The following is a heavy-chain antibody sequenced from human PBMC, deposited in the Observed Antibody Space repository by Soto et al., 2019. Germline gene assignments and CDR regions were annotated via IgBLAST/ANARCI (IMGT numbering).Heavy chain of an antibody. CDR2: ISGSGDST. V-gene: IGHV3-23*01. CDR3: AGDRSGYSSTWSSY. Sequence: PGGSLRLSCAASGFTFSSYAMSWVRLAPGKGLEWLSAISGSGDSTYYADSVKGRFTFSRDSSKNTLYLQMNSLRADDTAVYYCAGDRSGYSSTWSSYWGQGTLVTVSS. D-gene: IGHD6-13*01. CDR1: GFTFSSYA. J-gene: IGHJ4*02.